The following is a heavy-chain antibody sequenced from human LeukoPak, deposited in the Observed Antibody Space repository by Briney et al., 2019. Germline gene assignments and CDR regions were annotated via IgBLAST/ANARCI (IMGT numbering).Heavy chain of an antibody. CDR1: GFAFSIYS. CDR3: ARGPYGDYVDAFDI. CDR2: ISSGSSYI. D-gene: IGHD4-17*01. Sequence: GGSLRLSCAASGFAFSIYSMNWVRQAPGKGLEWVSSISSGSSYIHYADSVKGRFTISRDNAKNSLYLQMNSLRAEDTAVYYCARGPYGDYVDAFDIWGQGTMVTVSS. J-gene: IGHJ3*02. V-gene: IGHV3-21*01.